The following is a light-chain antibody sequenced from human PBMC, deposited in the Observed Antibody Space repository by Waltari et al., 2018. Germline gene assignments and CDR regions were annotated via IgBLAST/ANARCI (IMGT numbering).Light chain of an antibody. J-gene: IGKJ4*01. Sequence: DIQLTQSPSSLSASVGARVIITCRASQSISRYLNWYQQRQGKAPRLLIYAASTLQSGVPSRFSGSGSGTGFILTISSLQPEDFATYYCQQSNSLPLTFGGGTKVEIK. CDR3: QQSNSLPLT. V-gene: IGKV1-39*01. CDR1: QSISRY. CDR2: AAS.